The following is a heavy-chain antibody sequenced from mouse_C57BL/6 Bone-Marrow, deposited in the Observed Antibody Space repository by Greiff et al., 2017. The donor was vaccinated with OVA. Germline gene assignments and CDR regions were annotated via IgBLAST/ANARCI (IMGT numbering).Heavy chain of an antibody. CDR3: ARGGFYYCGSVAWFAY. J-gene: IGHJ3*01. CDR2: IYPGSGST. D-gene: IGHD1-1*01. CDR1: GYTFTSYW. Sequence: QVQLQQPGAELVKPGASVKMSCKASGYTFTSYWITWVKQRPGQGLEWIGDIYPGSGSTNYNEKFKSKAPLTVDTSSSTAYLQLSSLPSEDSAVYYCARGGFYYCGSVAWFAYWGQGTLVTVSA. V-gene: IGHV1-55*01.